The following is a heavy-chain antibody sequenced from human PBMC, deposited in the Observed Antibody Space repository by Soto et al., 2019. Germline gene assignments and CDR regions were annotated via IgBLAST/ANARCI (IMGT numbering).Heavy chain of an antibody. CDR1: GFTFTSSA. CDR2: IVVGSGNT. V-gene: IGHV1-58*01. Sequence: QMQLVQSGPEVKKPGTSVKVSCKASGFTFTSSAVQWVRQARGQRLEWIGWIVVGSGNTNYAQKFQERVTMTRNTSISTAYMELSSLRSEDTAVYYCARVRRRGKQQLVYWGQGTLVTVSS. CDR3: ARVRRRGKQQLVY. J-gene: IGHJ4*02. D-gene: IGHD6-13*01.